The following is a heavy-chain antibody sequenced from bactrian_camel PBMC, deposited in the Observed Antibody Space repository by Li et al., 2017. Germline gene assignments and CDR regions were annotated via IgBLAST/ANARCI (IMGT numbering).Heavy chain of an antibody. Sequence: HVQLVESGGGSVQAGGSLRLECAASRSTTSGNCWAWFRQGPGMGTEGVASIETDGSTRYADSVKGRFTISRGNADNTLYLQMNSLKPDDSAMYYCAVRLSSVCYNRAETFEYWGQGTQDTVS. V-gene: IGHV3S9*01. CDR3: AVRLSSVCYNRAETFEY. J-gene: IGHJ4*01. CDR2: IETDGST. CDR1: RSTTSGNC. D-gene: IGHD2*01.